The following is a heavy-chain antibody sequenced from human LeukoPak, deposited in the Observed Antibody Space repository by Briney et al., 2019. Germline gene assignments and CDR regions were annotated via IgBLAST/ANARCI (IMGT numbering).Heavy chain of an antibody. J-gene: IGHJ5*02. Sequence: ASVKVSCKTSGYSFTDYYMHWVRQAPRQGLEWMEWINPNSGGTSSTQKFQGRVTMTRDTSITTVYMEVRWLTSDDTAAYYCARADRLHGGPYLIGPWGQGTLVTVSS. CDR1: GYSFTDYY. CDR2: INPNSGGT. CDR3: ARADRLHGGPYLIGP. V-gene: IGHV1-2*02. D-gene: IGHD2-21*01.